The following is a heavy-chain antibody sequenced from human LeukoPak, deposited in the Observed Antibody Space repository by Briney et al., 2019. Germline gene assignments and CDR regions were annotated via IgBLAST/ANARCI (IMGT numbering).Heavy chain of an antibody. CDR2: ISSSSSYI. Sequence: PGGSLRLSCAASGFTFSSYSMNWVRPAPGKGLEWVSSISSSSSYIYYADSVKGRFTISRDNAKNSLYLQMNSLRAEDTAVYYCARGDFDWGHAEYFQHWGQGTLVTVSS. V-gene: IGHV3-21*01. D-gene: IGHD3-9*01. CDR1: GFTFSSYS. CDR3: ARGDFDWGHAEYFQH. J-gene: IGHJ1*01.